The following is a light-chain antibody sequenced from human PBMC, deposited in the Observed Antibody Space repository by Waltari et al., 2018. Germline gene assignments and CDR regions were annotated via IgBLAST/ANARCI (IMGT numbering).Light chain of an antibody. CDR3: AAWDDSLNGWV. CDR2: SNN. CDR1: SSHIPSNP. V-gene: IGLV1-44*01. J-gene: IGLJ3*02. Sequence: QSVLPQPPSASGPPGQRVTISCSGSSSHIPSNPQQWYQQLPGTAPKLLIYSNNQRPSGVPDRFSGSKSGTSASLAISGLQSEDEADYYCAAWDDSLNGWVFGGGTKLTVL.